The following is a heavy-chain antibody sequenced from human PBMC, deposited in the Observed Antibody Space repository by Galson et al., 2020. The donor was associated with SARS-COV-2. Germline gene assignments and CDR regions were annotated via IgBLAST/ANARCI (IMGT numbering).Heavy chain of an antibody. CDR3: ARLHYGEYAPEAFDI. D-gene: IGHD4-17*01. CDR2: ISHSGGT. J-gene: IGHJ3*02. V-gene: IGHV4-30-2*01. CDR1: GPSISNGSYS. Sequence: SETLSLTCAASGPSISNGSYSWNWNRQPPGKDLEWIGYISHSGGTYYNPSLKRRVTISGDRSKNQFSLRLSSVTAADTAVYYCARLHYGEYAPEAFDIWGPGTRVTVAS.